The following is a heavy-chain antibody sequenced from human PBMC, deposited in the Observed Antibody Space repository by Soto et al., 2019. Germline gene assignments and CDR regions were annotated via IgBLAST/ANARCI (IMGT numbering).Heavy chain of an antibody. D-gene: IGHD3-10*01. V-gene: IGHV1-3*01. J-gene: IGHJ5*02. CDR2: INAGNGNT. Sequence: ASVKVSCKASGYTFTSYAMHWVRQAPGQRLEWMGWINAGNGNTKYSQKFQGRVTITRDTSASTAYMELSSPRSEDTAVYYCARSTMVRGVTPWGQGTLVTVSS. CDR3: ARSTMVRGVTP. CDR1: GYTFTSYA.